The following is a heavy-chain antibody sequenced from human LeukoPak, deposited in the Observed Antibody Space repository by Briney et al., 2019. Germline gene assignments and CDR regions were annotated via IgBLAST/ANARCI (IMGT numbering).Heavy chain of an antibody. D-gene: IGHD2-15*01. CDR2: INPNSGGT. CDR3: ARDPKNCSGGSCYSFDY. Sequence: GASVKVSCKASGYTFTRYYMHWVRQAPGQGLEWMGWINPNSGGTNYAQKFQGRVTMTRDTSISTAYMEMSRLRSDDTAVYYCARDPKNCSGGSCYSFDYWGQGTLVTVSS. V-gene: IGHV1-2*02. J-gene: IGHJ4*02. CDR1: GYTFTRYY.